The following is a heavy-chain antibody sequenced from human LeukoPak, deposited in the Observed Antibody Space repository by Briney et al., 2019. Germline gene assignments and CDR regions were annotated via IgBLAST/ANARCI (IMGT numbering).Heavy chain of an antibody. CDR2: IYYSGST. Sequence: SETLSLTCTVSGGSVSSGSYYWGWIRQPPGKGLEWIGFIYYSGSTNYNPSLKSRVTISVDTSKNQFSLKLSSVTAADTAVYYCARDLAIATTTGDGMDVWGKGTTVTVSS. CDR3: ARDLAIATTTGDGMDV. D-gene: IGHD1/OR15-1a*01. CDR1: GGSVSSGSYY. J-gene: IGHJ6*04. V-gene: IGHV4-61*01.